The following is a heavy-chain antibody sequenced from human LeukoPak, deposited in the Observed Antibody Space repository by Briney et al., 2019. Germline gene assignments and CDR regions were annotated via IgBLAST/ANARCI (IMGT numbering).Heavy chain of an antibody. V-gene: IGHV1-18*01. CDR1: GYTFTSYG. Sequence: ASVKVSCKASGYTFTSYGISWVRQAPGQGLEWMGWISAYNGNTNYAQKLQGRVTMTTDTSTSTAYMELRSLRSDDTAVYYCARDPPAGDDSSGYYYENTGLFDYWGQGTLVTVSS. D-gene: IGHD3-22*01. CDR2: ISAYNGNT. J-gene: IGHJ4*02. CDR3: ARDPPAGDDSSGYYYENTGLFDY.